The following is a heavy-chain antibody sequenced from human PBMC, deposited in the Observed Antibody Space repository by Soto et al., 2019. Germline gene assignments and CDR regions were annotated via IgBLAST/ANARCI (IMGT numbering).Heavy chain of an antibody. CDR1: GGTFSSYA. CDR3: GGYCRFFFFDYYYYYC. V-gene: IGHV1-69*13. CDR2: IIPIFGTA. Sequence: SVKVSCKASGGTFSSYAISWVRQAPGQGLEWMGGIIPIFGTANYAQKFQGRVTINADESTSTADMELRSMRYEDTGGYYCGGYCRFFFFDYYYYYC. J-gene: IGHJ6*01. D-gene: IGHD2-15*01.